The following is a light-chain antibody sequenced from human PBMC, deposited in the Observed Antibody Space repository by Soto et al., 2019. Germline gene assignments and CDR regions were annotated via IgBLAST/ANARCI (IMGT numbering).Light chain of an antibody. CDR2: DAS. Sequence: EFVLTHSPGTLSLSPGERATLSCRASQTVRNNYLDWYQQKPGQAPRLLIYDASSRATGIPERFSGGGSGRDLTLTISRLEPEDFAVYYCQQFSSYPLTVGGGTKVDIK. CDR1: QTVRNNY. J-gene: IGKJ4*01. CDR3: QQFSSYPLT. V-gene: IGKV3-20*01.